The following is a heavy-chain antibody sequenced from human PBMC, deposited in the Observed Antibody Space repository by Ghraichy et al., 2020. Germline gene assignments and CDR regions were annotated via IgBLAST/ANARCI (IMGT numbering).Heavy chain of an antibody. D-gene: IGHD5-12*01. CDR2: IYYSGST. CDR1: GGSISSYY. Sequence: SETLSLTCTVSGGSISSYYWSWIRQPPGKGLEWIGYIYYSGSTNYNPSLKSRVTISVDTSKNQFSLKLSSVTAADTAVYYCAGGGGYGGDAFDIWGQGTMVTVSS. J-gene: IGHJ3*02. V-gene: IGHV4-59*01. CDR3: AGGGGYGGDAFDI.